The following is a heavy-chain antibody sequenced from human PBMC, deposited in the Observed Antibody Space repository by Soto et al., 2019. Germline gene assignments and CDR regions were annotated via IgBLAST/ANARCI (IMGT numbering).Heavy chain of an antibody. CDR2: IKQDGSEK. Sequence: GGSLRLSCAASGFTFSSYWMSWVRQAPGKGLEWVANIKQDGSEKYYVDSVKGRFTISRDNAKNSLYLQMNSLRAEDTAVYYCARDTDRYGENFDYWGQGTLVTVSS. CDR1: GFTFSSYW. J-gene: IGHJ4*02. D-gene: IGHD2-15*01. V-gene: IGHV3-7*03. CDR3: ARDTDRYGENFDY.